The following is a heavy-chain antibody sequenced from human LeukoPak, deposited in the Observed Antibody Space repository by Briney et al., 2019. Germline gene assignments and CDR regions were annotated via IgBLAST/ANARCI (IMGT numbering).Heavy chain of an antibody. CDR1: GYSISSGYY. CDR3: ARESPVVVVPFDY. J-gene: IGHJ4*02. Sequence: SETLSLTCTVSGYSISSGYYWGWIRQPPGKGLEWIGSIYHSGSTYYNPSLKNRVTISVDTSKNQFSLKLSSVTAADTAVYYCARESPVVVVPFDYWGQGTLVTVSS. V-gene: IGHV4-38-2*02. D-gene: IGHD2-15*01. CDR2: IYHSGST.